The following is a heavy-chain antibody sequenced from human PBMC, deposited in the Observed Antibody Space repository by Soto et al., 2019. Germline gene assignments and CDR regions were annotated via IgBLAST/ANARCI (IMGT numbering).Heavy chain of an antibody. CDR2: IYYSGST. Sequence: PSETLSLTCTVSGGSISSGDSYWSWIRQPPGKGLEWIGYIYYSGSTYYNPSLKSRVTISVDTSKNQFSLKLSSVTAADTAVYYCARHPTVNQIYFDYWGQGTLVTVSS. J-gene: IGHJ4*02. CDR3: ARHPTVNQIYFDY. CDR1: GGSISSGDSY. V-gene: IGHV4-30-4*01. D-gene: IGHD4-17*01.